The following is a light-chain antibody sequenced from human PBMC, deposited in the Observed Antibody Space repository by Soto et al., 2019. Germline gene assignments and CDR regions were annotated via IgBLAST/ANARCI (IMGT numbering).Light chain of an antibody. Sequence: QSVLTQPASVSGSPGQSITISCTGTSSDVGGYNYVSWYQQHPGKAPKLMIYEVSNRPSGVSNRFSDSKSGNTASLTISGLQAEDEADYYCSSYTSSSIVVFGGGTQLTVL. CDR3: SSYTSSSIVV. V-gene: IGLV2-14*01. J-gene: IGLJ2*01. CDR2: EVS. CDR1: SSDVGGYNY.